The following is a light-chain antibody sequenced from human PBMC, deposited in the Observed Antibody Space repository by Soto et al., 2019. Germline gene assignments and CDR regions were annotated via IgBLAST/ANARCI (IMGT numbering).Light chain of an antibody. CDR3: NSYTTSSTVV. J-gene: IGLJ2*01. V-gene: IGLV2-14*03. Sequence: QSVLTQPASVSGSPGQSITISCTGTSIGAYDYVSWYQQHPGKAPKLMIYDVSHRPSGVSYRFSGSKSGSTASLTISGLQAEDEADYYCNSYTTSSTVVFGGGTKLTVL. CDR2: DVS. CDR1: SIGAYDY.